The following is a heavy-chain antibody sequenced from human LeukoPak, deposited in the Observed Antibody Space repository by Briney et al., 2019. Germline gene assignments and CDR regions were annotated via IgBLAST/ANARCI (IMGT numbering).Heavy chain of an antibody. D-gene: IGHD2-2*01. J-gene: IGHJ4*02. CDR3: TRMPADQTFFDF. CDR1: GFTLNKYW. V-gene: IGHV3-74*01. Sequence: QPGGSLRLSCAASGFTLNKYWMHWVRQAPGKGLVWVSRINIDGSSISYADSVRGRFTISRDNAKNTLYLQMNNLRAEDTAVYYCTRMPADQTFFDFWGQGTLVTVSS. CDR2: INIDGSSI.